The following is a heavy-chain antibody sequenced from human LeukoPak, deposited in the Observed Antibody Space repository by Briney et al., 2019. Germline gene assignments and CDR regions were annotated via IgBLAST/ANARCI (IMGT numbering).Heavy chain of an antibody. J-gene: IGHJ5*02. V-gene: IGHV4-59*01. CDR1: GGSISSYY. CDR3: ARGAVGGYLRFDP. Sequence: SETLSLTCTVSGGSISSYYWSWIAQPPGKGLEYFGFIYYSGSTNYNPSLKSRVTISLDTSKNQFSLRLTSVTSADTAVYFCARGAVGGYLRFDPWGQGTLVTVSS. D-gene: IGHD3-22*01. CDR2: IYYSGST.